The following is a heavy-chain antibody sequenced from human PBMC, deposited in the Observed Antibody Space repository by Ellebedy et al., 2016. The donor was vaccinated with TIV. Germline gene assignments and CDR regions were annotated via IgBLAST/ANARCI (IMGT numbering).Heavy chain of an antibody. D-gene: IGHD5/OR15-5a*01. J-gene: IGHJ4*02. V-gene: IGHV3-30*04. CDR2: LSYDGSNK. CDR1: GSPFDSYV. Sequence: GESLKFSCAASGSPFDSYVMNWVRQAPGTGLEWVALLSYDGSNKYFAVSVHGRFTISRDNSQNTLYLLMNSLRGDDTAIYYCARAMNHVDTVSTAPLDCWGQGTLVTVSS. CDR3: ARAMNHVDTVSTAPLDC.